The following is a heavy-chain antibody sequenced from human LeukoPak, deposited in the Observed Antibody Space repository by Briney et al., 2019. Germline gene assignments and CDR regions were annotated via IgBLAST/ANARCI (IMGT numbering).Heavy chain of an antibody. J-gene: IGHJ4*02. D-gene: IGHD5-18*01. CDR2: IYSGGST. CDR1: GFTVSSNY. V-gene: IGHV3-53*04. CDR3: AAHVDTALYYFDY. Sequence: PGGSLRLSCAASGFTVSSNYMSWVRQAPGKGLEWVSVIYSGGSTYYADSVKGRFTISRHNSKNTLYLQMNSLRAEDTAVYYCAAHVDTALYYFDYWGQGTLVTVSS.